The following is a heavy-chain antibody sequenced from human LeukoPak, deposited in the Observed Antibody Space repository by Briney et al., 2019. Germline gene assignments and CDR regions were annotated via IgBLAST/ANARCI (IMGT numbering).Heavy chain of an antibody. V-gene: IGHV3-30-3*01. CDR1: GFTFSSYA. Sequence: GGSLRLSCAASGFTFSSYAMHWVRQAPGKGLEWVAVISYDGSNKYYADSVKGRFTISRDNSKNTLYLQMNSLRAEDTAVYYCARDLGDDSYGPDYYYCGMDVWGQGTTVTVSS. CDR3: ARDLGDDSYGPDYYYCGMDV. D-gene: IGHD5-18*01. CDR2: ISYDGSNK. J-gene: IGHJ6*02.